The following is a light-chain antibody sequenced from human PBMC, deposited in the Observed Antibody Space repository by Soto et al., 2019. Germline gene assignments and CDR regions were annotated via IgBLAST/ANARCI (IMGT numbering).Light chain of an antibody. CDR3: QQYNSYPWT. V-gene: IGKV1-5*03. J-gene: IGKJ1*01. CDR1: QRISSW. Sequence: DVQRTKFPSTLSATVGDRVSITCRASQRISSWLAWYQQKPGKAPKFLIYKASSLESGVPSRFSGSGSGTEFTLTISSLQPDDFATYYCQQYNSYPWTFGQGTKVEIK. CDR2: KAS.